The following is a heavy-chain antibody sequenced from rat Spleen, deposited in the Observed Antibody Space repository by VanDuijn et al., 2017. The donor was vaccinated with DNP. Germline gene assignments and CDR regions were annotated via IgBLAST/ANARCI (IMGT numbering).Heavy chain of an antibody. D-gene: IGHD4-3*01. J-gene: IGHJ4*01. CDR3: AKYNSGYYAMDA. V-gene: IGHV5-58*01. CDR2: INTDGGST. CDR1: GFTFSRYN. Sequence: EVQLMESGGGLVQPGSSLKLSCVASGFTFSRYNMHWIRQAPGKGLEWVASINTDGGSTYYPDSVKGRFTISRDNAENTVYLQMNSLRSEDTATYYCAKYNSGYYAMDAWGQGTSVTVSS.